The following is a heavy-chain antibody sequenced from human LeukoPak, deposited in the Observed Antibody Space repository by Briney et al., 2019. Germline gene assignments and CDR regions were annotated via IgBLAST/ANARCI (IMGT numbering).Heavy chain of an antibody. CDR2: IYHSGST. Sequence: SETLSLTCAVYGGSLSGYYWSWIRQPPGKGLEWIGSIYHSGSTYYNPSLKSRVTISVDTSKNQFSLKLSSVTAADTAVYYCARFSSSTSTPFGPWGQGTLVTVSS. J-gene: IGHJ5*02. CDR1: GGSLSGYY. CDR3: ARFSSSTSTPFGP. V-gene: IGHV4-34*01. D-gene: IGHD2-2*01.